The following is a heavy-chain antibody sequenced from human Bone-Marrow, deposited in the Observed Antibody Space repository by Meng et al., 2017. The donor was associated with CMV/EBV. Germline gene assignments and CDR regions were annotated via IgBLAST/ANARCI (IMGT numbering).Heavy chain of an antibody. Sequence: GGSLRLSCAASGFTFSSYSMNWVRQAPGKGLEWVSSISSSSSSYIYYADSVKGRFTISRDNAKNSLYLQMNSLRAEDTAVYYCARDRGAVAAYGMDVWGQGTTVTVSS. J-gene: IGHJ6*02. CDR3: ARDRGAVAAYGMDV. CDR1: GFTFSSYS. D-gene: IGHD6-19*01. CDR2: ISSSSSSYI. V-gene: IGHV3-21*01.